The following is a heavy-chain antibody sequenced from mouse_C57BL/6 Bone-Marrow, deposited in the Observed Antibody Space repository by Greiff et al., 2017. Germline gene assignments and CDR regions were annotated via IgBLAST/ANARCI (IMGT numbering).Heavy chain of an antibody. CDR2: IDPSDSYT. V-gene: IGHV1-59*01. D-gene: IGHD1-1*01. Sequence: VQLQQPGAELVRPGPSVKLSCKVSGYTFTSYWLHWVKKRPGQSLEWIGVIDPSDSYTNYNQKLKGKATLTVDTSTSTSYMQLSCLTSEDSAVYYCARENYGSSWGDDWGQGTTLTVSS. J-gene: IGHJ2*01. CDR3: ARENYGSSWGDD. CDR1: GYTFTSYW.